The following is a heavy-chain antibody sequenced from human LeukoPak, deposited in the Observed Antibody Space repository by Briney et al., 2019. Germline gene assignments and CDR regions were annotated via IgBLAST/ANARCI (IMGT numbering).Heavy chain of an antibody. CDR3: ARARGQSGVDY. Sequence: SETLSLTCTVSGGSISSYYWSWIRQPAGKGLEWIGSMYDSGSTYYNPPLQSRVTISVDTSTNQFSLNRTSLTAADTAVYYCARARGQSGVDYWGQGTLVTVSS. CDR2: MYDSGST. CDR1: GGSISSYY. J-gene: IGHJ4*02. D-gene: IGHD3-10*01. V-gene: IGHV4-4*07.